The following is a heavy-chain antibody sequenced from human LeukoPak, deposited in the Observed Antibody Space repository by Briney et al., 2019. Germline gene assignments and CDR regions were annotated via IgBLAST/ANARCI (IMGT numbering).Heavy chain of an antibody. V-gene: IGHV1-46*01. CDR3: ARERPSSGFFDY. D-gene: IGHD6-19*01. Sequence: ASVKVSCKASGYIFTDYYMHWVRQAPGQGLEWMGTLNPSGGYTTYAQKFQGRVTMTRDTSTSTVYMEVSSLRSEDTALYYCARERPSSGFFDYWGQGSPVTVSS. J-gene: IGHJ4*02. CDR1: GYIFTDYY. CDR2: LNPSGGYT.